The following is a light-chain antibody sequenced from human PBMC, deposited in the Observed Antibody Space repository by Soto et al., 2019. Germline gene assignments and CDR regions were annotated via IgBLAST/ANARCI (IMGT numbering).Light chain of an antibody. Sequence: HSALTQPASVSGSPGQSITISCTGTSSDVGSYNFVSWYQQHPGKAPKLIIYEGTKRPSGVSNRFSGSKSGNTASLTISGLQAEDEADYSCCSYAGRSILYVFGSGTKLTVL. CDR1: SSDVGSYNF. CDR3: CSYAGRSILYV. CDR2: EGT. V-gene: IGLV2-23*01. J-gene: IGLJ1*01.